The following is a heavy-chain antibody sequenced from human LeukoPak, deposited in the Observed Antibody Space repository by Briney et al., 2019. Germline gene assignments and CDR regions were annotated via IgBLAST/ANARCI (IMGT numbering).Heavy chain of an antibody. V-gene: IGHV4-59*01. D-gene: IGHD5-18*01. CDR2: IYYSGST. Sequence: PSETLSLTCTVSGSSISSYYWSWLRQPPGKGLEWIGYIYYSGSTNYNPSLKSRVTISVDTSKNQFSLKLSSVTAADTAVYYCAREDTAIDYWGQGTLVTVSS. CDR3: AREDTAIDY. J-gene: IGHJ4*02. CDR1: GSSISSYY.